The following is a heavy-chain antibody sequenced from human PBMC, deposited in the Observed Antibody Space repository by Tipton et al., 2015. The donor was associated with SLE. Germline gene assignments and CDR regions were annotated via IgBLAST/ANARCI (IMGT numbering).Heavy chain of an antibody. J-gene: IGHJ4*02. D-gene: IGHD3-22*01. Sequence: TLSLTCAVSGGSFSGYYWSWIRQPPGKGLEWIGEINHSGSTNYNPSLKSRVTISVDTSKNQFSLKLSSVTAADTAVYYCARGPARYYYDSSGYYYWGQGTLVTISS. CDR2: INHSGST. CDR3: ARGPARYYYDSSGYYY. CDR1: GGSFSGYY. V-gene: IGHV4-34*01.